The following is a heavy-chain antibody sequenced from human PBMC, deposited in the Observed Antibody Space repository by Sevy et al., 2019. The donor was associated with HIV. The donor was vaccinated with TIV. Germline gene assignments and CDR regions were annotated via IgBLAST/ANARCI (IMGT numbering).Heavy chain of an antibody. D-gene: IGHD6-13*01. CDR2: IYPGDSDT. J-gene: IGHJ6*02. Sequence: GESLKNSCKGSGYSFTSYWIGWVRQMPGKGLEWMGIIYPGDSDTRYSPSFQGQVTISADKSISTAYLQWSSLKASDTAMYYCASSPGIAAAGPYYYGIDVRGQGTTVTVSS. CDR1: GYSFTSYW. CDR3: ASSPGIAAAGPYYYGIDV. V-gene: IGHV5-51*01.